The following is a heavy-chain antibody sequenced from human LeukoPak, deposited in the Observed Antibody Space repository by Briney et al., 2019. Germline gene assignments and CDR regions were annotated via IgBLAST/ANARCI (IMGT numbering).Heavy chain of an antibody. CDR1: GYTFTSYD. V-gene: IGHV1-69*04. CDR2: IIPILGMA. CDR3: ARGSNSSSWPINAFDI. D-gene: IGHD6-13*01. J-gene: IGHJ3*02. Sequence: GASVKVSCKASGYTFTSYDISWVRQAPGQGLEWMGRIIPILGMANYAQKFQGRVTITADKSTSTAYMELSSLRSEDTAVYYCARGSNSSSWPINAFDIWGQGTMVTVSS.